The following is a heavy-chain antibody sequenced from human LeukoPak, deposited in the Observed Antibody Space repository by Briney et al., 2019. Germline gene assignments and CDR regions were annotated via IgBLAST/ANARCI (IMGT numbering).Heavy chain of an antibody. D-gene: IGHD1-26*01. J-gene: IGHJ3*02. CDR2: ISGSGGST. CDR3: AKVGSQEADAFDI. V-gene: IGHV3-23*01. Sequence: PGGSLRLSCAASGFTVSSNYVSWVRQAPGKGLEWVSAISGSGGSTYYADSVKGRFTISRDNSKNTLYLQMNSLRAEDTAVYYCAKVGSQEADAFDIWGQGTIVTVSS. CDR1: GFTVSSNY.